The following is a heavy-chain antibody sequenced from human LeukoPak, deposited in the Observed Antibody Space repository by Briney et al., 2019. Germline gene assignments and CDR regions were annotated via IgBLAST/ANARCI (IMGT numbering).Heavy chain of an antibody. CDR1: GGSIRSYY. D-gene: IGHD5-12*01. CDR2: LDYSGST. Sequence: PSETLSLTCTLSGGSIRSYYWSWIRHPPEEGLEWIGYLDYSGSTHYNPSLRGRVTISVATPKSQFSLKLNSVTAADTAVNYCARPSYRGYSGNDSNHYDYFYMDVWGKGTTVTISS. V-gene: IGHV4-59*12. CDR3: ARPSYRGYSGNDSNHYDYFYMDV. J-gene: IGHJ6*03.